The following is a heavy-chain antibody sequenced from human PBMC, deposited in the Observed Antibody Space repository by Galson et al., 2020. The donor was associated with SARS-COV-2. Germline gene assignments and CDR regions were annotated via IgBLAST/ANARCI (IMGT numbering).Heavy chain of an antibody. D-gene: IGHD6-13*01. Sequence: HGESLKISCKGSGYSFTSYWISWVRQMPGKGLEWMGRIDPSDSYTNYSPSFQGHVTISADKSISTAYLQWSSLKASDTAMYYCARQPYSSSWKLYYDGMDVWGQGTTVTVSS. J-gene: IGHJ6*02. CDR2: IDPSDSYT. CDR3: ARQPYSSSWKLYYDGMDV. V-gene: IGHV5-10-1*01. CDR1: GYSFTSYW.